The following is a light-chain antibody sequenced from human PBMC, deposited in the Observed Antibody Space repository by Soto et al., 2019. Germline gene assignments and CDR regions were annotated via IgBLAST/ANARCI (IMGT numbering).Light chain of an antibody. V-gene: IGKV1-39*01. CDR2: DAS. CDR3: QQSHSNPRT. J-gene: IGKJ1*01. CDR1: QDIRKY. Sequence: EMHVTPCSYLMSASVGDRVTITCHASQDIRKYLNWYQQKEGKAPKLLIYDASNLETGVPSRFSGIGSGTDFTLTISSLQPEDVETHYSQQSHSNPRTVGQGTKVDIK.